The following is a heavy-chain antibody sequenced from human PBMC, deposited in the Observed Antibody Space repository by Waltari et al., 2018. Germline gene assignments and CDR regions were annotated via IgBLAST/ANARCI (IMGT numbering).Heavy chain of an antibody. V-gene: IGHV4-39*01. Sequence: QLQLQESGPGLVKPSETLSLTCTVSGGSISSSSYYWGWIRQPPGQGLEWIGSIYYSGITYYHPSLKSRVTISVDTSKNQFSLKLSSVTAADTAVYYCARVWIQLWTPQDYYYYGMDVWGQGTTVTVSS. D-gene: IGHD5-18*01. CDR3: ARVWIQLWTPQDYYYYGMDV. CDR2: IYYSGIT. CDR1: GGSISSSSYY. J-gene: IGHJ6*02.